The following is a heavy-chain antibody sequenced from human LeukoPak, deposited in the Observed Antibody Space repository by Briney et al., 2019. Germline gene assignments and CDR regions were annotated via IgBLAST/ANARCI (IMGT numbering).Heavy chain of an antibody. CDR3: GNRRDGYNFALHY. V-gene: IGHV1-2*02. Sequence: GASVKVSCKASGYTFTGYYIHWVRQAPGQGLEWMGWINPNSGGTNYAQKFQGRVTMTRDTSITTAYMELSRLTSDDTAVYYCGNRRDGYNFALHYWGQGTLVTVSS. J-gene: IGHJ4*02. CDR2: INPNSGGT. D-gene: IGHD5-24*01. CDR1: GYTFTGYY.